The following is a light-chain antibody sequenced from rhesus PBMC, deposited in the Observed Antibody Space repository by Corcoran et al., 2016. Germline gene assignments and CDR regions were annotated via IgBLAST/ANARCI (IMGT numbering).Light chain of an antibody. J-gene: IGKJ4*01. CDR3: QQYSSRPPT. CDR2: KAS. V-gene: IGKV1-22*01. CDR1: QGISSW. Sequence: DIQMTHSPSSLSASVGDTVTITCRASQGISSWLAWYQPKPGKTPKLLLYKASSVQSGVPSRFSGSGSGTGFSLTVRSLQAEDFATYYCQQYSSRPPTFGGGTKVELK.